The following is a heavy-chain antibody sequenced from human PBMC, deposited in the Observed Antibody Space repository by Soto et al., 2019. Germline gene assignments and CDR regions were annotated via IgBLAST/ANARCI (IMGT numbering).Heavy chain of an antibody. V-gene: IGHV3-30-3*01. Sequence: LRLSCAASGFTFSSYAMHWVRQAPGKGLEWVAVISYDGSNKYYADSVKGRFTISRDNSKNTLYLQMNSLRAEDTAVYYCARGRSRYYDSSGVDYWGQGTLVTVSS. CDR3: ARGRSRYYDSSGVDY. CDR1: GFTFSSYA. J-gene: IGHJ4*02. CDR2: ISYDGSNK. D-gene: IGHD3-22*01.